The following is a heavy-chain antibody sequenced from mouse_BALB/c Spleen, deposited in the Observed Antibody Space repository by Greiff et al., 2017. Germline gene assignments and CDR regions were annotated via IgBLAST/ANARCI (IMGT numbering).Heavy chain of an antibody. J-gene: IGHJ4*01. Sequence: QVQLQQPGAELVKPGTSVKLSCKASGYNFTSYWINWVKLRPGQGLEWIGDIYPGSGSTNYNEKFKSKATLTVDTSSSTAYMQLSSLASEDSALYYCAIYYDYDDAMDYWGQGTSVTFSS. CDR1: GYNFTSYW. CDR3: AIYYDYDDAMDY. D-gene: IGHD2-4*01. V-gene: IGHV1-55*01. CDR2: IYPGSGST.